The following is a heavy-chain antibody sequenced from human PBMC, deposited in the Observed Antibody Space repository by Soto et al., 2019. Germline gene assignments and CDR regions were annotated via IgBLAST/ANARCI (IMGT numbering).Heavy chain of an antibody. CDR2: ISSSSSTI. CDR3: ARLRFLEWSRRWFDP. D-gene: IGHD3-3*01. J-gene: IGHJ5*02. Sequence: GGSLRLSCAASGFTFSSYSMNWVRQAPGKGLEWVSYISSSSSTIYYADSVKGRFTISRDNAKNSLYLQMNSLRAEDTAVYYCARLRFLEWSRRWFDPWGQGTLVTVSS. V-gene: IGHV3-48*01. CDR1: GFTFSSYS.